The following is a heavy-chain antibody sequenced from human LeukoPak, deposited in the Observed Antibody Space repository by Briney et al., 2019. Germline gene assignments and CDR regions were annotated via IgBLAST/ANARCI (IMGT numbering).Heavy chain of an antibody. D-gene: IGHD3-10*01. CDR3: ARDGGSGSYPAYFDY. J-gene: IGHJ4*02. CDR2: ITSSRSTI. CDR1: GFTFSSYT. Sequence: SGGSLRLSCAASGFTFSSYTMNWVRQAPGKGLEWVSSITSSRSTIYYADSVKGRFTISRDNSKNTLYLQMNSLRAEDTAVYYCARDGGSGSYPAYFDYWGQGTLVTVSS. V-gene: IGHV3-48*01.